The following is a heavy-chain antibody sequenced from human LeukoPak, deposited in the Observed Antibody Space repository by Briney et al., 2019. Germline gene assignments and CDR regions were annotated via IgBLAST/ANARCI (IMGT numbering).Heavy chain of an antibody. CDR1: GYTFTGYY. D-gene: IGHD3-3*01. V-gene: IGHV1-2*02. J-gene: IGHJ4*02. Sequence: ASVKVSCKASGYTFTGYYMHWVRQAPGQGLEWMGWINPNSGGTNYAQKFQGRVTMTRDTSISTAYMELSRLRSDDTAVYYCARWGTIFYPVRSLLPFDYWGQGTLVTVSS. CDR2: INPNSGGT. CDR3: ARWGTIFYPVRSLLPFDY.